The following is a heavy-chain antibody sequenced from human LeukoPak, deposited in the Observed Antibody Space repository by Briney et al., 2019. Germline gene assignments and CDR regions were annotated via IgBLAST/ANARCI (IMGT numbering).Heavy chain of an antibody. CDR1: GFTFSSYG. J-gene: IGHJ4*02. Sequence: GRSLRLSCAASGFTFSSYGMHWVRQAPGKGLEWVAVIWYDGSNKYYADSVKGRFTISRDNSKNTLYLQMNSLRAEDTAVYYCAGGPLHCSSTSCRGDYFDYWGQGTLATVSS. D-gene: IGHD2-2*01. CDR2: IWYDGSNK. CDR3: AGGPLHCSSTSCRGDYFDY. V-gene: IGHV3-33*01.